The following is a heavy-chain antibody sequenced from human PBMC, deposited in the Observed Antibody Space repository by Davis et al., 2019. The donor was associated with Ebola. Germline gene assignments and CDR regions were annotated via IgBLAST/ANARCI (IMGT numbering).Heavy chain of an antibody. CDR3: TTVRHIAGWFDP. CDR1: GGTFSSYA. CDR2: IIPIFGTA. J-gene: IGHJ5*02. D-gene: IGHD6-13*01. V-gene: IGHV1-69*13. Sequence: AASVKVSCKASGGTFSSYAISWVRQAPGQGLEWMGGIIPIFGTANYAQKFQGRVTITADESTSTAYMELSSLRSEDTAVYYCTTVRHIAGWFDPWGQGTLVTVSS.